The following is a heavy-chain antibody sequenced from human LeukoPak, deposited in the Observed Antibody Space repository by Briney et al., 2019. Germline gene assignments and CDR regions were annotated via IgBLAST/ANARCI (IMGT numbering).Heavy chain of an antibody. Sequence: PGGSLRLSCAASQFTFNLHAMNWVRQAPGKGLDWVAVMSFDGSHIYYADSVKGRFTISRDNSNNTLFLQMNSLNADDTAVYYCARGGTYYYQYNYMDVWGKGTTVTVSS. D-gene: IGHD3-16*01. CDR2: MSFDGSHI. J-gene: IGHJ6*03. CDR1: QFTFNLHA. V-gene: IGHV3-30*01. CDR3: ARGGTYYYQYNYMDV.